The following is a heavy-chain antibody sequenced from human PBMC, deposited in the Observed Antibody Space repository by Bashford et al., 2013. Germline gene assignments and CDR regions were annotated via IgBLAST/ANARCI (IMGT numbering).Heavy chain of an antibody. D-gene: IGHD2-15*01. V-gene: IGHV4-39*01. CDR1: GGSISSSSYY. Sequence: SSETLSLTCTVSGGSISSSSYYWGWIRQPPGKGLEWIGSIYYSGSTYYNPSLKSRVTISVDTSKNQFSLKLSSVTAADTAVYYCARSPVVAANGLFDYVGPGNPGHRLL. J-gene: IGHJ4*02. CDR3: ARSPVVAANGLFDY. CDR2: IYYSGST.